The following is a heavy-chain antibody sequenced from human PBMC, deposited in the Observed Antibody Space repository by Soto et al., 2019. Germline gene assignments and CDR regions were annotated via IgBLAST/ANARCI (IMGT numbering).Heavy chain of an antibody. J-gene: IGHJ5*01. V-gene: IGHV4-30-4*01. Sequence: QVQLLESGPGLVKPSQTLSLTCSDSGDSISTVDYFWAWVRQPPGQALEYIGYIYKSATTYYNPSFESRVAISLDTSKSQFSLNVTSLTAADTAVYFCARGRYCLTGRCFPNWFDSWGQGTLVTVSS. CDR1: GDSISTVDYF. CDR2: IYKSATT. CDR3: ARGRYCLTGRCFPNWFDS. D-gene: IGHD2-15*01.